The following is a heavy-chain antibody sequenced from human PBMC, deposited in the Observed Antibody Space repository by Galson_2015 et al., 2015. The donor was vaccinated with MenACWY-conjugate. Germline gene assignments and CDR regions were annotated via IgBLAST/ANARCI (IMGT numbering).Heavy chain of an antibody. CDR3: ARDRGIAVAGTIVNFDY. V-gene: IGHV6-1*01. CDR2: TYYRSKWYN. J-gene: IGHJ4*02. Sequence: CAISGDSVSSNSAAWNWIRQSPSRGLEWLGRTYYRSKWYNDYAVSVKSRITINPDTSKNQFSLQLNSVTPEDTAVYYCARDRGIAVAGTIVNFDYWGQGTLVTVSS. CDR1: GDSVSSNSAA. D-gene: IGHD6-19*01.